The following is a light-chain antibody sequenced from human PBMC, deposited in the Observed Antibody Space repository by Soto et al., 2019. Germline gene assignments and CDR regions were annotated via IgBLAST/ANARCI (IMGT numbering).Light chain of an antibody. J-gene: IGKJ1*01. CDR3: QQYGDSPT. CDR1: QSISSNY. CDR2: DAS. Sequence: EIVLTQSPGTLSLSPGERATLSCRASQSISSNYVAWYQQKPGQAPRLLIYDASTRATGIPSGYRGRGSGTDFTLTISRLEPGDFAVFYCQQYGDSPTFGQGTKVDIK. V-gene: IGKV3-20*01.